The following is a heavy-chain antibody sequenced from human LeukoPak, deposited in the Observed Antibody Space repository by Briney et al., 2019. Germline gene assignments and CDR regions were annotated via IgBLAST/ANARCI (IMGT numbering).Heavy chain of an antibody. CDR3: ARGDYYDSSGYYSCFDI. J-gene: IGHJ3*02. Sequence: KSSETLSLTCTVSGGSISSGDYYWSWIRQPPGKGLEWIGYIYYSGSTYYNPSLKSRVTISVDTSKNQFSLKLSSVTAADTAVYYCARGDYYDSSGYYSCFDIWGQGTMVTASS. D-gene: IGHD3-22*01. CDR1: GGSISSGDYY. V-gene: IGHV4-30-4*01. CDR2: IYYSGST.